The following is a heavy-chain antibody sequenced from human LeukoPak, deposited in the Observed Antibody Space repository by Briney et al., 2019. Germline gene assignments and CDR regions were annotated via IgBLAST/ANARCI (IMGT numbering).Heavy chain of an antibody. J-gene: IGHJ4*02. CDR2: IKSKTDGGTT. CDR1: GFTFSDYY. Sequence: GGSLRLSCAASGFTFSDYYMSWIRQAPGKGLEWVGRIKSKTDGGTTDYAAPVKGRFTISRDDSKNTLYLQMNSLKTEDTAVYYCTTDFAMIVVVGFDYWGQGTLVTVSS. D-gene: IGHD3-22*01. V-gene: IGHV3-15*01. CDR3: TTDFAMIVVVGFDY.